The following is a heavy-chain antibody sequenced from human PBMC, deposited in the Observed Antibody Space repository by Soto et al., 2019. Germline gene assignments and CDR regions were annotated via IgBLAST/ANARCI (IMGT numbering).Heavy chain of an antibody. CDR1: GGSISSYY. D-gene: IGHD3-10*01. CDR2: IYYSGST. J-gene: IGHJ6*02. CDR3: ARSRRGGMDV. V-gene: IGHV4-59*01. Sequence: ASETLSLTCTVSGGSISSYYLSWIRQPPGKGLEWIGYIYYSGSTNYNPSLKSRVTISVDTSKNQFSLKLSSVTAADTAVYYCARSRRGGMDVWGQGTTVTVYS.